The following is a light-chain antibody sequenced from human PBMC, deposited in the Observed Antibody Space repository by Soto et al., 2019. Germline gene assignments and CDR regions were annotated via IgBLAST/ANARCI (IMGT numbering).Light chain of an antibody. CDR2: KVF. CDR3: MQTAHWPYT. Sequence: PLSLPVTLGQSASISCTSSQSLVYADGNTYLNWLQQRPGQSPRRLIYKVFNRDSGVPDRFSGSASGSEFTLTISRVEAEDIGVYYCMQTAHWPYTFGRGTKVDIK. J-gene: IGKJ2*01. V-gene: IGKV2-30*01. CDR1: QSLVYADGNTY.